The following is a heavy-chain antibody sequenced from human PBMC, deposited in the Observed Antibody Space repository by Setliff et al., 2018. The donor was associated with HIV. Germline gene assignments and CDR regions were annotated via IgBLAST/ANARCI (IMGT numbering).Heavy chain of an antibody. CDR3: TREGRGDPAMATTRIDY. J-gene: IGHJ4*02. CDR2: IHYNGRT. D-gene: IGHD1-1*01. CDR1: GDSITNDDYY. V-gene: IGHV4-39*02. Sequence: SETLSLTCTVSGDSITNDDYYWGWIRQPPGKGLEWIAIIHYNGRTYYDPSLKSRVTIFVDTSKTQFFLNLTSVTDADTAVYFCTREGRGDPAMATTRIDYWGQGKLVTVSS.